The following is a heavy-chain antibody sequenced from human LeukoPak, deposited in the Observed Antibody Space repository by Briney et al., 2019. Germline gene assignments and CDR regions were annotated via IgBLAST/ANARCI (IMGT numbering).Heavy chain of an antibody. D-gene: IGHD5-24*01. V-gene: IGHV4-59*01. CDR1: GGSISSYY. Sequence: PSETLSLTCTVSGGSISSYYGSWIRQPPGKGLEWIGYIYYSGSTNYNPSPKRRVTISVDTSKNQFSLKLRSVTAADTAVYYCAREENGMDVWGQGTTVTVSS. CDR3: AREENGMDV. CDR2: IYYSGST. J-gene: IGHJ6*02.